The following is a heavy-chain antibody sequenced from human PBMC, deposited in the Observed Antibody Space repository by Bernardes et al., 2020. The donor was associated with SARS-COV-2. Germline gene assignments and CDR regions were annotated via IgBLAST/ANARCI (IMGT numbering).Heavy chain of an antibody. V-gene: IGHV3-23*01. D-gene: IGHD3-3*01. CDR3: ARANNDFWSGGDIWDY. J-gene: IGHJ4*02. CDR2: VSGSGDT. Sequence: GGSLRLSCAASGFTLDTFAMSWVRQAPGKGLEWLSGVSGSGDTYYADSVKGRFTISRDNAKNSLYLQMNSLRAEDTAVYYCARANNDFWSGGDIWDYWGQGTLVTVSS. CDR1: GFTLDTFA.